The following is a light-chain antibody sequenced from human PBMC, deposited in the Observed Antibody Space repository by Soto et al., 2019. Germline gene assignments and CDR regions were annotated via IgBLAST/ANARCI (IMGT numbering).Light chain of an antibody. Sequence: DIQLTQSPFSLSASVRDRVTITCRSSQGISNTLAKYQQTPGKVPKLLIFVASTLQSGVTSRFSVSGSCTDFNLTISSLQPEDVATYYCQTYNSAPFTFGTGTKVDSK. V-gene: IGKV1-27*01. J-gene: IGKJ3*01. CDR1: QGISNT. CDR3: QTYNSAPFT. CDR2: VAS.